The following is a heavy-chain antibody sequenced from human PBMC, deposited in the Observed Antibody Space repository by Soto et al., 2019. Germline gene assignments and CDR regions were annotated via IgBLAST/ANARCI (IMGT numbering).Heavy chain of an antibody. CDR2: FESGGSI. J-gene: IGHJ5*02. CDR1: GFSVRTNY. CDR3: ARDYGKSGYDYFDP. V-gene: IGHV3-53*01. Sequence: GGSLRLSCAASGFSVRTNYMSWVRQAPGKGLDWVSVFESGGSIYYADSVKGRFIISRDYAKNTVDLQMNSLRVEDTAVYYCARDYGKSGYDYFDPWGQGTLVTVSS. D-gene: IGHD3-22*01.